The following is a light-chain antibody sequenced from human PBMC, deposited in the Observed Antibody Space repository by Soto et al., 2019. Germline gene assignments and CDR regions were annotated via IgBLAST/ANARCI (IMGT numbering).Light chain of an antibody. CDR2: AAS. CDR3: QQSYSTPPT. V-gene: IGKV1-39*01. CDR1: QSISSY. J-gene: IGKJ1*01. Sequence: DIQMTQSPSSLSASVGDRVTITCRASQSISSYLNWYQQKPGKAPKLLIYAASSLQSGVPSRFSGSGYGTDFPLTISSLQPEDFATYYCQQSYSTPPTFGQGPKVEIK.